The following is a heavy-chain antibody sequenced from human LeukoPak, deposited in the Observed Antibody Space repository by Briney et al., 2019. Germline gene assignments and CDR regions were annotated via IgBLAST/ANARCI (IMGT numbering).Heavy chain of an antibody. D-gene: IGHD6-19*01. CDR3: AREWGIAVAGNYYYYYMAV. V-gene: IGHV4-59*01. CDR2: IYCSRRT. CDR1: GGSFSIYY. J-gene: IGHJ6*03. Sequence: SETLSLTCTVSGGSFSIYYWSCIRQPPRKGLEWVGYIYCSRRTNSNPSLKSRVTISVDKSKNQFSLKMSSVTAADTAVYYCAREWGIAVAGNYYYYYMAVWGKGTTVTVSS.